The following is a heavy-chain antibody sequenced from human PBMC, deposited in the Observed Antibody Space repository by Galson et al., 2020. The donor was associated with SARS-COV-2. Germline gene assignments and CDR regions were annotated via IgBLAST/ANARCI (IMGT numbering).Heavy chain of an antibody. CDR3: AKDPRTGTTTLFRSGYFDY. CDR2: ISGSGGST. CDR1: GFTFSSYA. Sequence: GESLKISCAASGFTFSSYAMSWVRQAPGKGLEWVSAISGSGGSTYYADSVKGRFTISRDNSKNTLYLQMNSLRAEDTAVYYCAKDPRTGTTTLFRSGYFDYWGQGTLVTVSS. D-gene: IGHD1-7*01. J-gene: IGHJ4*02. V-gene: IGHV3-23*01.